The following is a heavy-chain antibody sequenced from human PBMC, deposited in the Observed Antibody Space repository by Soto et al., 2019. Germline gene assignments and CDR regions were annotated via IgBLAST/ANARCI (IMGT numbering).Heavy chain of an antibody. J-gene: IGHJ5*02. CDR2: IYHSGST. D-gene: IGHD1-26*01. V-gene: IGHV4-4*02. Sequence: SGALSLTCAVSGGSISSSNWWSWVRQPPGKGLEWIGEIYHSGSTNYNPSLKSRVTISVDKSKNQFSLKLSSVTAADTAVYYCARDGSYVAYNWFDPWGQGTLVTVPS. CDR3: ARDGSYVAYNWFDP. CDR1: GGSISSSNW.